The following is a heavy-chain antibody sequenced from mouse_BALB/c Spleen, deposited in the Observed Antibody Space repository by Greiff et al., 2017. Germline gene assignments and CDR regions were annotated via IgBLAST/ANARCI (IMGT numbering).Heavy chain of an antibody. Sequence: QVQLQQPGAELVMPGATVKMSCKASGYTFTDYWMHWVKQRPGQGLEWIGAIDTSDSYTSYNQKFKGKATLTVDESSSTAYMQLSSLTSEDSAVYYCARCPKASYAMDYWGQGTSVTVSS. CDR2: IDTSDSYT. J-gene: IGHJ4*01. V-gene: IGHV1-69*01. CDR3: ARCPKASYAMDY. CDR1: GYTFTDYW.